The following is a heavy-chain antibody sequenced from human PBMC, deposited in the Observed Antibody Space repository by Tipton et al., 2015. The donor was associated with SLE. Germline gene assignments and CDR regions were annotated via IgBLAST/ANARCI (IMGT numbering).Heavy chain of an antibody. CDR1: GGSVNSTTYY. CDR2: IYSGGIT. J-gene: IGHJ4*02. D-gene: IGHD1-26*01. CDR3: ARRLVSGNYYQEIDY. Sequence: TLSLTCTVSGGSVNSTTYYWVWIRQPPGKGLEWIGSIYSGGITHYSPSLKSRVIISVDTSKNQFSLHLSSVTAADTAVYYCARRLVSGNYYQEIDYWGQGTLVTVSS. V-gene: IGHV4-39*01.